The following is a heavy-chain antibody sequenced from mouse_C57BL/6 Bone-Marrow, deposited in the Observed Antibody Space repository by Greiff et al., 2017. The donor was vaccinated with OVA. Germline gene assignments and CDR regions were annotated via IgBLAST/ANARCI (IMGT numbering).Heavy chain of an antibody. CDR2: IDPSDSYT. V-gene: IGHV1-59*01. Sequence: QVQLQQPGAELVRPGTSVKLSCKASGYTFTSYWMHWVKQRPGQGLEWIGVIDPSDSYTNYNQKFKGKATLTVDTSSSTAYMQLSSLTSEDSAVYYCARFYARDYWGQGTSVTVSS. CDR1: GYTFTSYW. CDR3: ARFYARDY. J-gene: IGHJ4*01.